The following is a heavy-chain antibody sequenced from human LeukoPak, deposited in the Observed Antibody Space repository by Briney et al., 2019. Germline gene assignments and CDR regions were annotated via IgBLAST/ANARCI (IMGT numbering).Heavy chain of an antibody. V-gene: IGHV3-7*01. D-gene: IGHD5-18*01. CDR2: IERDGSEK. CDR1: GFTFSSHW. J-gene: IGHJ4*02. CDR3: ARDPSRGYSYGYGDY. Sequence: GGSLRLSCAASGFTFSSHWMNWVRQPPGKGLEWVAIIERDGSEKYYVDSVKGRFTISRDNAKNSVYLQMNSLRAEDTAVHYCARDPSRGYSYGYGDYWGQGSLVTVSS.